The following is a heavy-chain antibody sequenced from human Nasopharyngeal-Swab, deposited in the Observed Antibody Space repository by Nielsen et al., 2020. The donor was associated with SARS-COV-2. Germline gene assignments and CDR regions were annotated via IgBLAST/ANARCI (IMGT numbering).Heavy chain of an antibody. CDR1: GGSISSYY. Sequence: SETLSLTCTVSGGSISSYYWSWIRQPPGKGLEWIGYIYYSGSTNYNPSLKSRVTISVDTSKNQFSLKLSSVTAADTAVYYCARAPYYYDSWAYQRAFDIWGQGTLVTVSS. V-gene: IGHV4-59*01. CDR2: IYYSGST. CDR3: ARAPYYYDSWAYQRAFDI. D-gene: IGHD3-22*01. J-gene: IGHJ3*02.